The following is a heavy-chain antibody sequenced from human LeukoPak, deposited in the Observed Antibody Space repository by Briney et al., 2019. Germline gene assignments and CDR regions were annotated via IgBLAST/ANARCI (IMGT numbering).Heavy chain of an antibody. CDR1: SDSISSSSYY. CDR2: FYYSGST. J-gene: IGHJ6*03. Sequence: SETLSLTCTVSSDSISSSSYYWGWIRQPPGKGLEWIGTFYYSGSTYYNPSLKSRVYISVDTSKNQFSLKLSSVTAADTAVYYCATVIAVAGTFLDYYYMDVWGKGTTVTVSS. CDR3: ATVIAVAGTFLDYYYMDV. V-gene: IGHV4-39*07. D-gene: IGHD6-19*01.